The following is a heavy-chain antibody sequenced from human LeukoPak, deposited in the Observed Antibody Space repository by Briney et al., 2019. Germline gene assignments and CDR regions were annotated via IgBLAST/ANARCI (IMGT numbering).Heavy chain of an antibody. J-gene: IGHJ3*02. CDR3: ARARRPILGELSLSGGGVAFDI. D-gene: IGHD3-16*02. CDR1: GYTFTSYY. Sequence: ASVKVSCKASGYTFTSYYMHWVRQAPGQGLEWMGIINPSGGSTSYAQKFQGRVTMTRDTSTSTVYMELSSLRSEDTAVYYCARARRPILGELSLSGGGVAFDIWGQGTMVTVSS. CDR2: INPSGGST. V-gene: IGHV1-46*01.